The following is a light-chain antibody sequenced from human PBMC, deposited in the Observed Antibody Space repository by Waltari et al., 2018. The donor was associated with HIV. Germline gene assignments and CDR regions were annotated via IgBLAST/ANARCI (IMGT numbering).Light chain of an antibody. J-gene: IGLJ2*01. Sequence: QSALTQPASVSGSPGQSITISCIGTNSDVGGYNYVSWYQQHPGKAPKLLIYEVTNRPSGISNRFSGSKSGNTASLTISGLQAEDEADYYCSSYTPTSTVVFGGGTKLTVL. CDR1: NSDVGGYNY. CDR3: SSYTPTSTVV. CDR2: EVT. V-gene: IGLV2-14*01.